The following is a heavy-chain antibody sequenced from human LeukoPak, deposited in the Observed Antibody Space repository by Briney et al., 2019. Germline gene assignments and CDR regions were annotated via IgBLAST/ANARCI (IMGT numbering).Heavy chain of an antibody. J-gene: IGHJ6*02. CDR1: GFTFSSYA. CDR3: ARDPQHQLLSRHYYYGMDV. Sequence: GRPLRLSCAASGFTFSSYAMHWVRQAPGKGLEWVSSISSSSSYIYYADSVKGRFTISRDNAKNSLYLQMNSLRAEDTAVYYCARDPQHQLLSRHYYYGMDVWGQGTTVTVSS. D-gene: IGHD2-2*01. CDR2: ISSSSSYI. V-gene: IGHV3-21*01.